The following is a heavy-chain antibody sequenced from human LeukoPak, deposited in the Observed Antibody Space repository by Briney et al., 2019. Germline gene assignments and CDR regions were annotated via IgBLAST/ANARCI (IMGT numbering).Heavy chain of an antibody. V-gene: IGHV3-11*06. D-gene: IGHD5-18*01. Sequence: KTGGSLRLSCAASGFTFSDYYMSWIRQAPGKGLEWVSYISSSSSYTNYADSVKGRFTISRDNAENSLYLQMNSLRAEDTAVYYCERHQDTAMVVGAFDIWGQGTMVTVSS. CDR3: ERHQDTAMVVGAFDI. CDR2: ISSSSSYT. J-gene: IGHJ3*02. CDR1: GFTFSDYY.